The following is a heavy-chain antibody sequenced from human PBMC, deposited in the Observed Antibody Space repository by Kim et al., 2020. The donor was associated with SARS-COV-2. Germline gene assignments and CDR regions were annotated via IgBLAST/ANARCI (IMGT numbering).Heavy chain of an antibody. J-gene: IGHJ6*02. V-gene: IGHV4-39*01. CDR1: GDSLSSNTYS. D-gene: IGHD2-15*01. CDR2: VQSSGGT. Sequence: SETLSLTCSVSGDSLSSNTYSWVWIRQPPGKGLEWIGSVQSSGGTTYDPSLASRVTLSVDMSTNHFSLKLNFVTAADTAVYYCARQCRYSTPGGFIAWGPENSESLYSYAMDVWGPGTTVTVSS. CDR3: ARQCRYSTPGGFIAWGPENSESLYSYAMDV.